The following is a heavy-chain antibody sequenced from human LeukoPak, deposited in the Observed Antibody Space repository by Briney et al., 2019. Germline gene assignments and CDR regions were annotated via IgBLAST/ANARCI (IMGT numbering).Heavy chain of an antibody. CDR3: ASQGEVRDPLSRNWFDP. Sequence: PSETLSLTCTVSGGSISSYYWSWIRQPAGKGLEWIGRIYTSGSTSYNPSLKSRVTMSVDTSKNQFSLKLSSVTAADTAVYYCASQGEVRDPLSRNWFDPWGQGTLVTVSS. V-gene: IGHV4-4*07. CDR1: GGSISSYY. D-gene: IGHD3-10*01. CDR2: IYTSGST. J-gene: IGHJ5*02.